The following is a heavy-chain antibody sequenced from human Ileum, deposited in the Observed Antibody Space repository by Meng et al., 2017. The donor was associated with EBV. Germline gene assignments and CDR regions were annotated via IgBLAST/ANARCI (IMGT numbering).Heavy chain of an antibody. CDR2: IYYSGST. V-gene: IGHV4-28*01. CDR3: ARNVPGTSAYYD. Sequence: QLQLQESGPGLVKPSDTLSPTCSVSGYSISSTHWWGRVRQRPGKGLEWIGYIYYSGSTSYNPSLKSRVTMSVDTSKNHFSLNQNSATAVDTAVYYCARNVPGTSAYYDWGQGTLVTVSS. CDR1: GYSISSTHW. J-gene: IGHJ4*02. D-gene: IGHD3-22*01.